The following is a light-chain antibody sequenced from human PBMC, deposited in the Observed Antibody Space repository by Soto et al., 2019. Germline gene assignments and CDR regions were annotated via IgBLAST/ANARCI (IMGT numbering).Light chain of an antibody. CDR2: DVS. J-gene: IGLJ1*01. CDR3: SSYTAGSTYV. V-gene: IGLV2-14*01. Sequence: QSVLTQPASVSGSPGQSITISCTGTSSDIGGYKYVSWYQQHPGKAPKLMIYDVSNRPSGVSNRFSGSKSGNTATLTISGLQGEDGAEYYCSSYTAGSTYVFGTGTKVTV. CDR1: SSDIGGYKY.